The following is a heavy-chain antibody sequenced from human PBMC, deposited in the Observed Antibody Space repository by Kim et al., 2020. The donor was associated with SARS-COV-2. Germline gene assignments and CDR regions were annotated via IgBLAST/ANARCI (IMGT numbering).Heavy chain of an antibody. D-gene: IGHD3-9*01. J-gene: IGHJ3*02. CDR1: GFTFSTYA. V-gene: IGHV3-23*01. CDR2: ISGSGGST. CDR3: ATDVSRDILTRYDAFDN. Sequence: GGSLRLSCAASGFTFSTYAMSWVRQAPGKGLEWVASISGSGGSTYYGDSMKGRFAVSRDNSNNTLWLQLNRLRAEDTAVFYCATDVSRDILTRYDAFDN.